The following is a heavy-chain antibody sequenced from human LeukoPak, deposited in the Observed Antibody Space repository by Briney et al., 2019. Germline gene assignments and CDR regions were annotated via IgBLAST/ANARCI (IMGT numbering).Heavy chain of an antibody. J-gene: IGHJ4*02. V-gene: IGHV1-69*04. Sequence: SVKVSCKASGGTFSSYAISWVRQAPGQGLEWMGRIIPILGIANYAQKFQGRVTITADKSTSTAYMELSSLRSEDTAVYYCATRYGITMVLRQLYFDYWGQGTLVTVSS. D-gene: IGHD3-10*01. CDR1: GGTFSSYA. CDR3: ATRYGITMVLRQLYFDY. CDR2: IIPILGIA.